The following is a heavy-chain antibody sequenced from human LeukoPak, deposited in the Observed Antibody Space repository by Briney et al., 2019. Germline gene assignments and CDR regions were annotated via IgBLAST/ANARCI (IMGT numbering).Heavy chain of an antibody. J-gene: IGHJ4*02. Sequence: GGSLRLSCAASGFTFSSYAMSWVRQAPGKGLEWVSAISGSGGSTYYADSVKGRFTISRDNSKNTLYLQMNSLRAEDTAVYYCAKRVLYSSSWYPFDYWGQGTLVTVSS. CDR1: GFTFSSYA. CDR3: AKRVLYSSSWYPFDY. V-gene: IGHV3-23*01. D-gene: IGHD6-13*01. CDR2: ISGSGGST.